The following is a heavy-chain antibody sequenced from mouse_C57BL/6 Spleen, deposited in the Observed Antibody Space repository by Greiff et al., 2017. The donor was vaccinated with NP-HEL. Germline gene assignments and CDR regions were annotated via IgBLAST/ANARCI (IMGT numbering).Heavy chain of an antibody. CDR1: GYTFTSYW. CDR3: ARRQGDGNYCH. CDR2: LYPGSGST. Sequence: VQLQQPGAELVKPGASVKMSCKASGYTFTSYWITWVKPRPGQGLEWIGDLYPGSGSTNYNEKFKSKATLTVDTSSSTAYMQLSSLTSEDSAVYDCARRQGDGNYCHWGQGTMVTVSA. V-gene: IGHV1-55*01. D-gene: IGHD2-1*01. J-gene: IGHJ3*01.